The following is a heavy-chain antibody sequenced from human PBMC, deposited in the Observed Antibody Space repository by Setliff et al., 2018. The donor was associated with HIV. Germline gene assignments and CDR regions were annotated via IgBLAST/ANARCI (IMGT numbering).Heavy chain of an antibody. Sequence: GGSLRLSFVASGFSFNNYWMCWVRQAPGQGLEWVANIDLDGSEKNYVESVKGRFTISRDNAENSLYLQMNSLRADDTATYYCARKLRPGHGVDVWGQGTTVTVSS. CDR2: IDLDGSEK. CDR1: GFSFNNYW. J-gene: IGHJ6*02. V-gene: IGHV3-7*01. D-gene: IGHD3-10*01. CDR3: ARKLRPGHGVDV.